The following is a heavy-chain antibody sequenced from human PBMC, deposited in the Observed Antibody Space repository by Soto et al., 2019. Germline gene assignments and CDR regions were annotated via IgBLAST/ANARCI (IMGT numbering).Heavy chain of an antibody. V-gene: IGHV1-69*13. CDR3: ARDRFDYGGNSVYSSGFDY. CDR2: IIPIFGTA. J-gene: IGHJ4*02. D-gene: IGHD4-17*01. Sequence: GAAVKVSCKASGGTFSSYAISWVRQAPGQGLEWMGGIIPIFGTANYAQKFQGRVTITADESTSTAYMEMSSLRSEDTDVYYCARDRFDYGGNSVYSSGFDYWGQGTPVTVSS. CDR1: GGTFSSYA.